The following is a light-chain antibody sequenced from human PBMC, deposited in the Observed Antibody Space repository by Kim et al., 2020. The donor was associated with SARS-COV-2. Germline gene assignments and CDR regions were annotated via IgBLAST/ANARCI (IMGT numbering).Light chain of an antibody. CDR3: QVWDRSRDHPV. CDR1: NIGSKS. V-gene: IGLV3-21*04. Sequence: SYELTQPPSVSVATGKTARITCGGNNIGSKSVHWYQQKPGQAPVLVIYYDSDRPSGIPERFSGSNSGNTATLTISRVEAGDEADYYCQVWDRSRDHPVFG. CDR2: YDS. J-gene: IGLJ3*02.